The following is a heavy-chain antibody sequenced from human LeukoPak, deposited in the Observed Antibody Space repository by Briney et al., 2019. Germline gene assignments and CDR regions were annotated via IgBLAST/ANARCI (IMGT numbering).Heavy chain of an antibody. D-gene: IGHD3-9*01. J-gene: IGHJ4*02. V-gene: IGHV1-2*02. CDR1: GYTFTGYY. CDR3: ARTTIIRYFDWLPFDY. Sequence: ASVKVSCKASGYTFTGYYMHWVRQAPGQGLEWMGWINPNSGGTKYAQKFQGRVTMSRDTSISTAYMELSRLRSDDTAVYYCARTTIIRYFDWLPFDYWGQGTLVTVSS. CDR2: INPNSGGT.